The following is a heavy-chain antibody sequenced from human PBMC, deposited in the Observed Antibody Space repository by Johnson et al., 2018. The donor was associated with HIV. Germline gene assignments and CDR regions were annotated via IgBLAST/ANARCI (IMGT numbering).Heavy chain of an antibody. D-gene: IGHD6-13*01. Sequence: QVQLVESGGGVVQPGKSLRLSCAASGFIFSGFGLHWVRQAPGKGLEWVASISYDGGNKYYVDSVKGRFTISRDNAKKSLYLQMNSLRAEDTAVYYCARVDGSTWYSLYDAFDIWGQGTMVTVSS. CDR3: ARVDGSTWYSLYDAFDI. J-gene: IGHJ3*02. V-gene: IGHV3-30*03. CDR1: GFIFSGFG. CDR2: ISYDGGNK.